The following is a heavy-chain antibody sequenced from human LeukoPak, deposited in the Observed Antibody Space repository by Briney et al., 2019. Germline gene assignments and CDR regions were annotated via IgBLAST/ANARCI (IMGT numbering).Heavy chain of an antibody. CDR3: ARLTTLTDYYYDY. V-gene: IGHV3-72*01. CDR1: GITFSDHY. Sequence: GGSLRLSCAASGITFSDHYMDWVRQAPGKGLEWVGRTRNKAKSYTTEYAASVKGRFTISRDGSKSSLFLQMKSLKTEDTAVYYCARLTTLTDYYYDYWGQGTLVTVSS. CDR2: TRNKAKSYTT. D-gene: IGHD4-17*01. J-gene: IGHJ4*02.